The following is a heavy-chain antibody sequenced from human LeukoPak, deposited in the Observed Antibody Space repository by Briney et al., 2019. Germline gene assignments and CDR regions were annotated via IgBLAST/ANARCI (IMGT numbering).Heavy chain of an antibody. CDR3: ARGVPPYYYGSGSFKGSYYYGMDV. J-gene: IGHJ6*02. V-gene: IGHV4-34*01. D-gene: IGHD3-10*01. CDR2: INHSGST. CDR1: GGSFSGYY. Sequence: SETLSLTCAVYGGSFSGYYWSWIRQPPGKRLEWIGEINHSGSTNYNPSLKSRVTISVDTSKNQFSLKLSSVTAADTAVYYCARGVPPYYYGSGSFKGSYYYGMDVWGQGTTVTVSS.